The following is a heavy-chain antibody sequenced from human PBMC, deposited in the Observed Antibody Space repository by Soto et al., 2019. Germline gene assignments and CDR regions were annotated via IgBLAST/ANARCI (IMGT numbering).Heavy chain of an antibody. J-gene: IGHJ4*02. CDR1: GFTFSSYS. CDR2: ISSSSSYI. D-gene: IGHD2-15*01. CDR3: ARDKDIYCSGGSCYSTYFDY. Sequence: GGSLRLSCAASGFTFSSYSMNWVRQAPGKGLEWVSSISSSSSYIYYADSVKGRFTISRDNAKNSLYLQMNSLRAEDTAVYYCARDKDIYCSGGSCYSTYFDYWGQGTLVTVSS. V-gene: IGHV3-21*01.